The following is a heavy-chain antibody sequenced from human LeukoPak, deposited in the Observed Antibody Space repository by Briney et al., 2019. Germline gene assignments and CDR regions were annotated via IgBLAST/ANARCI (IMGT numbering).Heavy chain of an antibody. J-gene: IGHJ4*02. V-gene: IGHV3-48*03. CDR2: ISSSGTTT. CDR1: GFTFSSYE. CDR3: ARYGDGPFVY. D-gene: IGHD5-24*01. Sequence: GGCLRLSCAASGFTFSSYEMNWARQAPGKGLEWISYISSSGTTTYYADPVKGRFTISRDNAKNSLYLQMNSLRAEDTAVYYCARYGDGPFVYWGQRAIVTVSS.